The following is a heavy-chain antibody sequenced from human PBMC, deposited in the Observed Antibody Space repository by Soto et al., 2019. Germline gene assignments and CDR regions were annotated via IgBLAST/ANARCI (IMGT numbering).Heavy chain of an antibody. CDR2: MNPNSGNT. CDR1: GYTFTSSG. V-gene: IGHV1-8*01. Sequence: QAQLVQSGAEVKKPGASVKVSCKASGYTFTSSGLNWVRQATGQGLEWMGWMNPNSGNTGYAQKFQGRVTMTRNTSISTAYMELSSLRSEDTAVYYCASSAGETGTFDYWSQGTLVTVSS. D-gene: IGHD1-1*01. CDR3: ASSAGETGTFDY. J-gene: IGHJ4*02.